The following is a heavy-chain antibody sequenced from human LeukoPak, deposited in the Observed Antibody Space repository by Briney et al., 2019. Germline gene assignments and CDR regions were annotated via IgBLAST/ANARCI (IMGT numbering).Heavy chain of an antibody. J-gene: IGHJ4*02. V-gene: IGHV1-8*01. Sequence: ASVKVSCKASGYNFSSFEINWVRQATGQGLEWMGWMNPNSGHAGYEQKFQGRLTMTRDTSISTAYMELSSLRSEDTAVYYCAKDLWSATTVTTNLSGWGQGTLVTSPQ. D-gene: IGHD4-11*01. CDR3: AKDLWSATTVTTNLSG. CDR1: GYNFSSFE. CDR2: MNPNSGHA.